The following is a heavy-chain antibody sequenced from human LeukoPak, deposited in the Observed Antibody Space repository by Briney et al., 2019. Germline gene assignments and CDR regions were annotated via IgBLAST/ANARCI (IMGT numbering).Heavy chain of an antibody. D-gene: IGHD1-7*01. CDR2: ISSSSSYI. J-gene: IGHJ4*02. CDR1: GFTFSSYS. Sequence: GGSLRLSCAASGFTFSSYSMNWVRQAPGKGLEWVSSISSSSSYIYYADSVKGRFTISRDNAENSLYLQMNSLRAEDTAVYYCASSVITGTTDFDYWGQGTLVTVSS. V-gene: IGHV3-21*01. CDR3: ASSVITGTTDFDY.